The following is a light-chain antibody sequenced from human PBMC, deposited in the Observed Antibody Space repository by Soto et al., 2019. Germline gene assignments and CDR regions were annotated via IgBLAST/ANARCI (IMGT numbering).Light chain of an antibody. CDR2: GVS. CDR3: QQYRDSPWT. V-gene: IGKV1-5*03. J-gene: IGKJ1*01. CDR1: QGVTSW. Sequence: EIQMTQSPSTLSASVGDRVTITSRASQGVTSWFAWFQQKPGKAPNLLIYGVSRVESGVPSRFSGSGSGTEFTLTISSLQPDDYATYYCQQYRDSPWTFGQGTKVESK.